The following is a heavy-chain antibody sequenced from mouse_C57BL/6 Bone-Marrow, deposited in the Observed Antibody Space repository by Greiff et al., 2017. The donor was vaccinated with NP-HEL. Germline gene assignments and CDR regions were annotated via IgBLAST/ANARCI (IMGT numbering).Heavy chain of an antibody. CDR2: IYPRSGNT. V-gene: IGHV1-81*01. J-gene: IGHJ3*01. CDR1: GYTFTSYG. Sequence: QVQLQQSGAELARPGASVKLSCKASGYTFTSYGISWVKQRTGQGLEWIGEIYPRSGNTYYNEKFKGKATLTADKSSSTAYMELRSLTSEDSAGYFCARERASWFAYWGQGTLVTVSA. D-gene: IGHD3-3*01. CDR3: ARERASWFAY.